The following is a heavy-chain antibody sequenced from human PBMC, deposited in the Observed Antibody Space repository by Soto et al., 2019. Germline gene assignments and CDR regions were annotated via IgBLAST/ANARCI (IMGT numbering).Heavy chain of an antibody. D-gene: IGHD1-1*01. CDR2: ISSTNNYI. CDR1: GVTFTRYS. CDR3: AYESDDLTSNIDD. J-gene: IGHJ4*02. V-gene: IGHV3-21*06. Sequence: PGGSLRLSCAASGVTFTRYSLNWVRQAPGKGLEWVSSISSTNNYIYYGNSMKGRFTISRDNAKNSLYLVMNSLRTEETAVYYCAYESDDLTSNIDDWGQGTLVTVSS.